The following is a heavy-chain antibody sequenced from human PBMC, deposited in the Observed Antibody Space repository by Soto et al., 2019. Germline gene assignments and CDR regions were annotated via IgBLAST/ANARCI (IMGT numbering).Heavy chain of an antibody. Sequence: QVQLVQSGGEVKKPGASVKVSCQASGYTFSDYAISWVRQAPGQGLEWMGWISASTRNTDQAQNFQGRVIMTLDTSTNTAYMELRSLRSDDTAVYYCVRCYCSVGSCYACWHFDLWGGGTLGTLSS. CDR1: GYTFSDYA. V-gene: IGHV1-18*01. J-gene: IGHJ2*01. D-gene: IGHD2-15*01. CDR2: ISASTRNT. CDR3: VRCYCSVGSCYACWHFDL.